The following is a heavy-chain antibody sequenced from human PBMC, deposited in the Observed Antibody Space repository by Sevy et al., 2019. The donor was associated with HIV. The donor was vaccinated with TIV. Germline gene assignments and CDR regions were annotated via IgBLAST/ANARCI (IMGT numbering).Heavy chain of an antibody. D-gene: IGHD3-10*01. CDR1: GGTFSDYA. V-gene: IGHV1-69*13. J-gene: IGHJ4*02. CDR3: ARFKYYGSQSLYYFDY. CDR2: IIPIFGST. Sequence: ASVKVSCNASGGTFSDYAISCLRQAPGQGLEWMGGIIPIFGSTNYAEKFQGRVTLTADESTNTFYMELTRLRSEDSAVYYCARFKYYGSQSLYYFDYWGQGTLVTVSS.